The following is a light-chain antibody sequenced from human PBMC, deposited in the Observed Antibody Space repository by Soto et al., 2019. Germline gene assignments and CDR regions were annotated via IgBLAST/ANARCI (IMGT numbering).Light chain of an antibody. CDR3: QQRYNWPLT. CDR1: QNIDTY. V-gene: IGKV3-11*01. J-gene: IGKJ4*01. Sequence: EIVLTQSPATLSSSPGERATLSCRASQNIDTYLAWYQQKPGQAPRLLIYDASDRATGIPARFSGSGSGTAFTLTISGLEPEDFALYYCQQRYNWPLTFGGGTKVDIE. CDR2: DAS.